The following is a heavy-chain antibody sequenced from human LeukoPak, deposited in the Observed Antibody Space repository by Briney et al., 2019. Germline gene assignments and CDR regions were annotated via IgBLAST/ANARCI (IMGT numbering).Heavy chain of an antibody. CDR3: AREAWDAFDI. Sequence: GASLKLSCIASGYTFSSYWMHWVRQAPGQGLVWMSSINSDGSSTNYADTLKGRVTISRDNAKNTLYLQMSSLRAEDTAVYYCAREAWDAFDIWGQGTMATVSS. CDR2: INSDGSST. J-gene: IGHJ3*02. V-gene: IGHV3-74*01. CDR1: GYTFSSYW.